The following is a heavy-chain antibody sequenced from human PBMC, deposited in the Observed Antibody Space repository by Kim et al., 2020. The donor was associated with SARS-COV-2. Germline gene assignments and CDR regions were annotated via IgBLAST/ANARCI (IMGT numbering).Heavy chain of an antibody. CDR2: MNPNSGNT. Sequence: ASVKVSCKASGYTFTSYDINWVRQATGQGLEWMGWMNPNSGNTGYAQKFQGRVTMTRNTSISTAYMELSSLRSEDTAVYYCSRGTRNTVTSLFITVTAYYFDYWGQGTLVTVSS. J-gene: IGHJ4*02. D-gene: IGHD4-4*01. CDR1: GYTFTSYD. CDR3: SRGTRNTVTSLFITVTAYYFDY. V-gene: IGHV1-8*01.